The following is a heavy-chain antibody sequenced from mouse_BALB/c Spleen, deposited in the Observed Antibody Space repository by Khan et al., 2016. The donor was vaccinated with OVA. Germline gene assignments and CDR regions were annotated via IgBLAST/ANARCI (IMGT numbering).Heavy chain of an antibody. Sequence: QVQLQQSGAELARPGASVKMSCKASGYTFTSYTIHWVKQRPGQGLEWIGYINPSNGYTNYNQKFRDKATFTADKSSSTAYMQLSSLTSEDSAVYDGARVGAYHANYGDWFAHWGQGTLVTVSA. V-gene: IGHV1-4*01. J-gene: IGHJ3*01. CDR1: GYTFTSYT. CDR2: INPSNGYT. D-gene: IGHD2-1*01. CDR3: ARVGAYHANYGDWFAH.